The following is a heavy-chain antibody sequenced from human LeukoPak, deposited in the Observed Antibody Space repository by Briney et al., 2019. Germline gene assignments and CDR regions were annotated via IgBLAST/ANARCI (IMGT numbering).Heavy chain of an antibody. D-gene: IGHD5-18*01. V-gene: IGHV3-48*04. CDR1: GFTFSSYS. CDR2: ISSSGGTI. CDR3: SRLRGYSYGYADS. J-gene: IGHJ4*02. Sequence: GGSLRLSCAASGFTFSSYSMNWVRQAPGKGLEWVSYISSSGGTIDYADSVKGRFTISRDNAKNSLYLQMNGLRAEDTAVYYCSRLRGYSYGYADSWGQGTLVTVSS.